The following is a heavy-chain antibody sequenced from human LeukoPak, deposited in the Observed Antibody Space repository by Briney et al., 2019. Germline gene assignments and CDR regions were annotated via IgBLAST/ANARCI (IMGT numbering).Heavy chain of an antibody. D-gene: IGHD3-10*01. CDR2: IKQDGSEK. V-gene: IGHV3-7*01. J-gene: IGHJ5*02. CDR3: ARDRKSFFGSGSYSNWFNP. CDR1: GFTFSSYW. Sequence: GGSLRLSCAASGFTFSSYWTSWVRQAPGKGLEWVANIKQDGSEKYYVDSVKGRFTISRDNAKNSLYLQMNSLRAEDTAVYYCARDRKSFFGSGSYSNWFNPWGQGTLVTVSS.